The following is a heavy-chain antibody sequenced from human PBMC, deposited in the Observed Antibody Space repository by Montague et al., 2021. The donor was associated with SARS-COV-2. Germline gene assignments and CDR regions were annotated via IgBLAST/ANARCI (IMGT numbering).Heavy chain of an antibody. J-gene: IGHJ4*02. V-gene: IGHV3-7*01. CDR3: ARGRRGSSYYWDS. Sequence: PLRLSCAASRFSFSRYRMTWIRQAPGKGPEWVATIDRDGYDVYYVDSVKGRFTISRDNARNSLYLQLTSLRGEDTALYYCARGRRGSSYYWDSWGQGTLVTVSS. CDR2: IDRDGYDV. CDR1: RFSFSRYR. D-gene: IGHD6-19*01.